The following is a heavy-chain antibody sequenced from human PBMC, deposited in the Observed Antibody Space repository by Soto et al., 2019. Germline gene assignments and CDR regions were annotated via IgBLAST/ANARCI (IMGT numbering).Heavy chain of an antibody. CDR3: ANTGVATIEVGRPVGY. Sequence: GGSLRLSCAASGFTFSSYAMSWVRQAPGKGLEWVSAISGSGGSTYYADSVKGRFTISRDNSKNTLYLQMNSLRAEDTAVYYCANTGVATIEVGRPVGYWGQGTLVTVSS. CDR1: GFTFSSYA. CDR2: ISGSGGST. J-gene: IGHJ4*02. V-gene: IGHV3-23*01. D-gene: IGHD5-12*01.